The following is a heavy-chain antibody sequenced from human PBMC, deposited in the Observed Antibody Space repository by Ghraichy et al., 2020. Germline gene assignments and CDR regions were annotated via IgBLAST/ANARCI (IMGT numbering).Heavy chain of an antibody. Sequence: ASVKVSCKASGYTFTSYGISWVRQAPGQGLEWMGWISAYNGNTNYAQKLQGRVTMTTDTSTSTAYMELRSLRSDDTAVYYCARVEVVVIATDYWYFDLWGRGTLVTVSS. CDR1: GYTFTSYG. V-gene: IGHV1-18*01. J-gene: IGHJ2*01. CDR2: ISAYNGNT. CDR3: ARVEVVVIATDYWYFDL. D-gene: IGHD2-21*01.